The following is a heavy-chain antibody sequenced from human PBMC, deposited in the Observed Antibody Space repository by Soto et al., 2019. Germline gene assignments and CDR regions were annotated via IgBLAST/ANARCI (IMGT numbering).Heavy chain of an antibody. Sequence: GGSLRLSCVASGFTFSNYGMSWVRQAPGKGLEWVASISGAGGRIYNEDSVKGRFTISRDNAKNSLYLQMNSLRAEDTAVYYCARFGYGDYVDYWGQGTLVTVSS. CDR3: ARFGYGDYVDY. CDR2: ISGAGGRI. J-gene: IGHJ4*02. V-gene: IGHV3-23*01. CDR1: GFTFSNYG. D-gene: IGHD4-17*01.